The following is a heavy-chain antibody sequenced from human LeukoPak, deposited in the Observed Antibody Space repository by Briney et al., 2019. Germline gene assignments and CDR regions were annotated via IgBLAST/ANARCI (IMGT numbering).Heavy chain of an antibody. CDR3: AQDHCSGGSCSFDY. CDR2: ISGSGGNT. Sequence: KAGGSLRLSCAASGFTFGSYAMNWVRQAPGKGLEWVSVISGSGGNTYYADSVKGRFTISRDNSKNTLYLQLNSLRAEDTAVYYCAQDHCSGGSCSFDYWGQGTLVTVSS. D-gene: IGHD2-15*01. J-gene: IGHJ4*02. V-gene: IGHV3-23*01. CDR1: GFTFGSYA.